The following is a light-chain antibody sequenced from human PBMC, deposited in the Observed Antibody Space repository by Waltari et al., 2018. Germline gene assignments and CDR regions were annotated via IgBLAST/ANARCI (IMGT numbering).Light chain of an antibody. CDR2: QAS. CDR1: QSISSW. CDR3: QQNNSYPYT. J-gene: IGKJ2*01. Sequence: DIQMTQSPSTLSSSVGDRVTLTCRASQSISSWLAWYQQKPGKAPKLLIYQASSLESGVPSRFSGSGSGTEFTLTISRLQPDDFATYYCQQNNSYPYTFGQGTKLEIK. V-gene: IGKV1-5*03.